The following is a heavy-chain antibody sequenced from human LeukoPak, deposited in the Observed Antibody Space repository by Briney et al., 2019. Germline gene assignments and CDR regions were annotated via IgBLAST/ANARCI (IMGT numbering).Heavy chain of an antibody. CDR3: ARDSVIYGDYVPYYYYGMDV. Sequence: NPSETLSLTCTVSGGSVSSGSYYWSWIRQPPGKGLEWIGYIYYSGSTNYNPSLKSRDTISVDTSKNQFSLKLSSVTAADTAVYYCARDSVIYGDYVPYYYYGMDVWGQGTTVTVSS. D-gene: IGHD4-17*01. V-gene: IGHV4-61*01. J-gene: IGHJ6*02. CDR1: GGSVSSGSYY. CDR2: IYYSGST.